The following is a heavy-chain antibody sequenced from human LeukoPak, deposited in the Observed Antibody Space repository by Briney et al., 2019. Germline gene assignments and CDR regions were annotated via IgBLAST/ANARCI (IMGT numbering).Heavy chain of an antibody. CDR3: ARGLGYYDILTGYYYFDY. V-gene: IGHV1-8*01. J-gene: IGHJ4*02. CDR1: GYTFTSYD. D-gene: IGHD3-9*01. Sequence: ASVKVSCKASGYTFTSYDINWVRQATGQGLEWMGWMNPNSGNTGYAQKFQGRVTMTRNTSISTAYMELSSLRSEDTAVYYCARGLGYYDILTGYYYFDYWGQGTLVTVSS. CDR2: MNPNSGNT.